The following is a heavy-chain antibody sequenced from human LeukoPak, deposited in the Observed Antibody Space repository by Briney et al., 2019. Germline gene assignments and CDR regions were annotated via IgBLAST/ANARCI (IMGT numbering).Heavy chain of an antibody. V-gene: IGHV1-69*04. CDR1: GGTFSSYA. Sequence: ASVKVSCKASGGTFSSYAISWVRQAPGPGLEWRGRSIPILGIAHYAQKFQGRVTITADNSTSTAYMQLSSMRSEDTAVYYGARTIIPQGQQPDAFDIWGQGTMVTVSS. CDR3: ARTIIPQGQQPDAFDI. D-gene: IGHD6-13*01. CDR2: SIPILGIA. J-gene: IGHJ3*02.